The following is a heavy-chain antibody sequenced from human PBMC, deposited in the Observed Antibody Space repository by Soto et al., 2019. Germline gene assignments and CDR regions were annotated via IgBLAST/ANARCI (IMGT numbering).Heavy chain of an antibody. CDR2: IYSRGST. Sequence: PSETLSLTCSVSRGSLKSGDHYWSWIRQPPGKGLEWIGYIYSRGSTYYNPSLKSRVIISVDTSKTQFSLNLTSLTAADTAVYFCARDLVDCAVDEVCQYYGMDVWGQGTTVAVSS. CDR1: RGSLKSGDHY. CDR3: ARDLVDCAVDEVCQYYGMDV. V-gene: IGHV4-30-4*01. D-gene: IGHD2-21*02. J-gene: IGHJ6*02.